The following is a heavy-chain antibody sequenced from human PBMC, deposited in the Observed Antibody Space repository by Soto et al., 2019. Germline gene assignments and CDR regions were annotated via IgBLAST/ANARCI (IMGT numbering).Heavy chain of an antibody. CDR1: GFTFSSYG. D-gene: IGHD3-16*01. J-gene: IGHJ6*03. Sequence: QVQLVESGGGVVQPGRSLRLSCAASGFTFSSYGMHWVRQAPGKGLEWVAVIWYDGSNKYYADSVKGRFTISRDNSKNKLYLQMNSLRAEDKAVYYCAGDGGYYYYDMDVWGKGTTVTVS. CDR2: IWYDGSNK. V-gene: IGHV3-33*01. CDR3: AGDGGYYYYDMDV.